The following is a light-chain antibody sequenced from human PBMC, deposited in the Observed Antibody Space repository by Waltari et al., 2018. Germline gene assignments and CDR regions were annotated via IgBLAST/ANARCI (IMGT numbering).Light chain of an antibody. J-gene: IGLJ2*01. CDR1: NLGDRY. V-gene: IGLV3-1*01. CDR2: QDK. CDR3: QAWDNSVGVV. Sequence: SYEVTQPPSVSVSTGQTANITRSGDNLGDRYTCWYQQKPGQSPLLVIYQDKKRPSGIPERFSGSNSGNTATLTISGTQAPDEGDYYCQAWDNSVGVVFGGGTKLTVL.